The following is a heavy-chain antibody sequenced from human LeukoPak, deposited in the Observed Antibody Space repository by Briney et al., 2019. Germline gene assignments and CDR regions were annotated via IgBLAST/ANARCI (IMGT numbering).Heavy chain of an antibody. Sequence: KPSETLSLTCTVSGGSISSYHWSWIRQPPGKGLEWIGYIYYSGSTNYNPSLKSRVTISVDTSKNQFSLKLSSVTAADTAVYYCARLNMTPGNDFQSGAFDIWGQGTMVTVSS. CDR1: GGSISSYH. J-gene: IGHJ3*02. CDR2: IYYSGST. CDR3: ARLNMTPGNDFQSGAFDI. D-gene: IGHD1-1*01. V-gene: IGHV4-59*08.